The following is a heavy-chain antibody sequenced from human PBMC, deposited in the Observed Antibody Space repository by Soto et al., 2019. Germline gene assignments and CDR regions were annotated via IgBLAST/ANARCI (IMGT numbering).Heavy chain of an antibody. D-gene: IGHD3-22*01. Sequence: QITLKESGPTLVKPTQTLTLTCTFSGFSLTTSGVGVGWVRQPPGKALEWLALIYWNEDKRYSPSLRSRLTITKDTATKQVVITVTNVDPGDPATYYCAHRGRMGFYDSRGHRGKDAFDAGCQGTMVTVSS. CDR1: GFSLTTSGVG. CDR2: IYWNEDK. V-gene: IGHV2-5*01. CDR3: AHRGRMGFYDSRGHRGKDAFDA. J-gene: IGHJ3*01.